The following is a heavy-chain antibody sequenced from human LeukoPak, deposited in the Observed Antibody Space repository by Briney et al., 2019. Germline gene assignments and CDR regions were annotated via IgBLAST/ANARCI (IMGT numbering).Heavy chain of an antibody. CDR1: GFTFSDYY. D-gene: IGHD3-10*01. V-gene: IGHV3-11*01. CDR3: ARRGDLYYQGSGSYYMFDP. Sequence: KPGGSLRLSCAASGFTFSDYYMSWIRQAPGKGLEWVSYISSGGTTKYYADSVKGRFTISRDNAKNSLYLQMNTLRAEDTAVYFCARRGDLYYQGSGSYYMFDPWGQGTLVTVSS. J-gene: IGHJ5*02. CDR2: ISSGGTTK.